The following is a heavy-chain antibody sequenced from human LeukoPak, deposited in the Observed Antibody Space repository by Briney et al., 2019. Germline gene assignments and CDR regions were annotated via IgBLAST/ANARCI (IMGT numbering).Heavy chain of an antibody. CDR3: ARGTLDWLLYWDY. J-gene: IGHJ4*02. CDR1: GGSFSGYY. CDR2: INHSGST. Sequence: KTSETLSLTCAVYGGSFSGYYWSWIRQPPGKGLEWIGEINHSGSTNYNPSLKSRVTISVDTSKNQFSLKLSSVTAADTAVYYCARGTLDWLLYWDYWGQGTLVTVSS. D-gene: IGHD3-9*01. V-gene: IGHV4-34*01.